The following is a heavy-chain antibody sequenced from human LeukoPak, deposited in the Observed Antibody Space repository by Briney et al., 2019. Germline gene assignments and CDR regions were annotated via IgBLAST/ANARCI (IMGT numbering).Heavy chain of an antibody. V-gene: IGHV3-74*01. D-gene: IGHD3-9*01. Sequence: GGSLRLSCAASGFTLSSYWMHWVRQAPGKGLVWVSRINSDGSTTNYADSVKGRFTISRDNAKNSLYLQMNSLRAEDTAVYYCARDILSNYDILTGPRDYWGQGTLVTVSS. CDR3: ARDILSNYDILTGPRDY. CDR2: INSDGSTT. J-gene: IGHJ4*02. CDR1: GFTLSSYW.